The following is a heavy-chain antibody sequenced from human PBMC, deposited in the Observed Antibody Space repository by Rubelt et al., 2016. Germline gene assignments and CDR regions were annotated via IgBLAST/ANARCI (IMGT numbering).Heavy chain of an antibody. CDR1: GYSISSGYF. J-gene: IGHJ4*02. CDR3: ARDRRAPAGPSFDN. D-gene: IGHD6-25*01. V-gene: IGHV4-38-2*02. Sequence: QVQLQESGPGLVKPSETLSLTCTVSGYSISSGYFWGWIRQPPGKGLEWIGSVYHVGTTYYNPSLESRVTISVDTSKNQFSLKLTSVTAADTAVFYCARDRRAPAGPSFDNWGRGTLVTVSP. CDR2: VYHVGTT.